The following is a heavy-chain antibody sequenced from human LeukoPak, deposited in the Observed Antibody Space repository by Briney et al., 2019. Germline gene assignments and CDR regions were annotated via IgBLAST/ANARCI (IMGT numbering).Heavy chain of an antibody. Sequence: PVRTLSLSCAASGFTFSGYAMHGVRGAPGKGVGWVAVISYDGSNKYYADSVKGRFTISRDNSKNTLYLQMNSLRAEDTAVYYCAREGAEQAFDIWGQGTMVTVSS. CDR3: AREGAEQAFDI. CDR2: ISYDGSNK. J-gene: IGHJ3*02. D-gene: IGHD1-26*01. CDR1: GFTFSGYA. V-gene: IGHV3-30-3*01.